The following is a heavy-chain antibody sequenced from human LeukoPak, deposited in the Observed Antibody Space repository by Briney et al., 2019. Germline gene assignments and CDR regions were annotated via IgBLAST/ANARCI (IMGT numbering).Heavy chain of an antibody. CDR1: GYTFTSYS. J-gene: IGHJ4*02. V-gene: IGHV1-18*01. D-gene: IGHD3-10*01. CDR2: ISAYNGNT. Sequence: GASVKVSCKASGYTFTSYSISWVRQAPGQGLEWMGWISAYNGNTIYAQKVKGRVTMTTDTSTSTAYMELRSLKSDDTAVYYCASDSNYGSDFWGQGTLVTVSS. CDR3: ASDSNYGSDF.